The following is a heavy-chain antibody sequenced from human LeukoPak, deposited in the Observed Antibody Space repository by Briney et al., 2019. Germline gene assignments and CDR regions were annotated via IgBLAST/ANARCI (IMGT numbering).Heavy chain of an antibody. Sequence: GGSLRLSCAASGFTFSSYAMHWVRQAPGKGLEWVAVISYDGSNKYYADSVKGRFTISRDNSKNTLYLQMNSLRAEDTAVYYCAKDLWDRYYYYMDVWGKGTTVTISS. J-gene: IGHJ6*03. CDR2: ISYDGSNK. CDR1: GFTFSSYA. V-gene: IGHV3-30*04. D-gene: IGHD1-26*01. CDR3: AKDLWDRYYYYMDV.